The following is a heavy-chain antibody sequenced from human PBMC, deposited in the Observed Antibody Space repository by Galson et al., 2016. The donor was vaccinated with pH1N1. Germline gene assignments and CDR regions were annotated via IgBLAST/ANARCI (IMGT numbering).Heavy chain of an antibody. CDR2: IYPDGAT. Sequence: LRLSCATSAFNVRSDYLSWIRQAPGKGLEWLSIIYPDGATYDADSLNGRFSISRDNLKNTLHLQMSGLRPEDTGLYYCARGRLPNLADSWGQGTLVTVSS. D-gene: IGHD6-19*01. CDR1: AFNVRSDY. V-gene: IGHV3-66*02. CDR3: ARGRLPNLADS. J-gene: IGHJ4*02.